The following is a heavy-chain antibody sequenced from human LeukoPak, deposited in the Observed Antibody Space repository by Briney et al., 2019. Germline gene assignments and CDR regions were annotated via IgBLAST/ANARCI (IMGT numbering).Heavy chain of an antibody. CDR2: IKGDGIET. CDR1: GFTFSGSW. Sequence: PGGSLRLSCAASGFTFSGSWMHWVRQAPGKGLVWVSRIKGDGIETNYADSVKGRFTVSRDNAKNTLFLQMNSLRADDTAVYFCERKVALGSGSSASWGQGTLFTVSS. D-gene: IGHD3-10*01. V-gene: IGHV3-74*01. CDR3: ERKVALGSGSSAS. J-gene: IGHJ4*02.